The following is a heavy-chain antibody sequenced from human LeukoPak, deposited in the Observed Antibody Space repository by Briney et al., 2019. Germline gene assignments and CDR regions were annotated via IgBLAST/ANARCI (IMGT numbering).Heavy chain of an antibody. D-gene: IGHD6-6*01. J-gene: IGHJ4*02. V-gene: IGHV3-30*04. Sequence: PGRSLRLSCAASGFTFSSYAMHWVRHAPGKGLEWVAVISYDGSNKYYADSVKGRFTISRDNSTNTLYLQMNSLRAEDTAVYYCASDEYSSSSYWGQGTLVTVSS. CDR1: GFTFSSYA. CDR2: ISYDGSNK. CDR3: ASDEYSSSSY.